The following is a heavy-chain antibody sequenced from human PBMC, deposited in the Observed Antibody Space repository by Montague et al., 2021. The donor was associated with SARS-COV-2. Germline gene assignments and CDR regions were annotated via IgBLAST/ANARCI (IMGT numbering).Heavy chain of an antibody. J-gene: IGHJ5*02. CDR2: VYYSGST. D-gene: IGHD3-16*02. V-gene: IGHV4-39*01. CDR1: GDSIRSSGYY. Sequence: SETLSLTCSVSGDSIRSSGYYWGWIRQPPGKGLEWIGTVYYSGSTNYNPSLKSRVTMPVDTSKNQFSLELRSVTAADTAVYYCARCGFGELWLNLCWFDPWGQGTLVTVSS. CDR3: ARCGFGELWLNLCWFDP.